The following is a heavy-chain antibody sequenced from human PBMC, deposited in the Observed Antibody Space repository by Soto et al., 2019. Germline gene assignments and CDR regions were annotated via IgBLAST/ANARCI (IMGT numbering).Heavy chain of an antibody. CDR2: IYYSGST. Sequence: TCTVSGGSISSGDYYWSWIRQPPGKGLEWIGYIYYSGSTYYNPSLKSRVTISVDTSKNQFSLNLSSVTAADTAMYYCARGYSGSYFYFDYWGQGTLVTVSS. CDR3: ARGYSGSYFYFDY. CDR1: GGSISSGDYY. D-gene: IGHD1-26*01. J-gene: IGHJ4*02. V-gene: IGHV4-30-4*01.